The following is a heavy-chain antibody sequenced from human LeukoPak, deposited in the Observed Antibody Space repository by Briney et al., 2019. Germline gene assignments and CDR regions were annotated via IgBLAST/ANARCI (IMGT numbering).Heavy chain of an antibody. Sequence: SETLSLTCAVSGGSISSSNWWSWVRQPPGKGLEWIGEIYHSGSTNYNPSLKSRVTISVDKSKNQFSLKLSSVTAADTAVYYCVRQYSSSWSPIDYWGQGTLVTVSS. J-gene: IGHJ4*02. CDR2: IYHSGST. D-gene: IGHD6-13*01. CDR1: GGSISSSNW. V-gene: IGHV4-4*02. CDR3: VRQYSSSWSPIDY.